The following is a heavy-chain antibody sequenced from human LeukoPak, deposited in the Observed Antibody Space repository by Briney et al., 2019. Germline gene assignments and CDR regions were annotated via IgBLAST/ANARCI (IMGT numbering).Heavy chain of an antibody. V-gene: IGHV3-73*01. D-gene: IGHD3-16*01. CDR3: TRQASDYVYDY. Sequence: GGSLRLSCAASGFTFSGSAMHWVRQASGKGLEWVGRIRSKANSYATAYAASVKGRFTISRDDSKNTAYMQMNSLKTEDTAVYYCTRQASDYVYDYWGQGTLVTVSS. CDR1: GFTFSGSA. J-gene: IGHJ4*02. CDR2: IRSKANSYAT.